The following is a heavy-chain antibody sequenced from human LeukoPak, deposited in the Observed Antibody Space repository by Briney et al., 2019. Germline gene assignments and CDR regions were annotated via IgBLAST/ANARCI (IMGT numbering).Heavy chain of an antibody. CDR1: GGSISSGGYY. CDR2: IYHSEST. CDR3: ARESGVNGNWFDP. D-gene: IGHD2-8*01. Sequence: SETLSLTCTVSGGSISSGGYYWSWIRQPPGKGLEWIGYIYHSESTYYNPSLKSRVTISVDRSKNQFSLKLSSVTAADTAVYYCARESGVNGNWFDPWGQGTLVTVSS. J-gene: IGHJ5*02. V-gene: IGHV4-30-2*01.